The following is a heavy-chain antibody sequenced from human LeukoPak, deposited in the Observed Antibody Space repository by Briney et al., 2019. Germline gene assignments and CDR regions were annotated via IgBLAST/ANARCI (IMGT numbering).Heavy chain of an antibody. CDR1: GGTFSSYA. J-gene: IGHJ4*02. Sequence: SVKVSCKASGGTFSSYAISWVRQAPGQGLEWMGRIIPILGIANYAQKFQGRVTITADKSTSTAYMELSSLRSEDTAVYYCASPYDSSGYYPYYWGQGTLVTVSS. V-gene: IGHV1-69*04. CDR3: ASPYDSSGYYPYY. CDR2: IIPILGIA. D-gene: IGHD3-22*01.